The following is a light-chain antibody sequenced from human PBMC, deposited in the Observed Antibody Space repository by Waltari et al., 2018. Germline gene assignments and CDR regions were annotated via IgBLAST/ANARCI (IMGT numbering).Light chain of an antibody. J-gene: IGKJ1*01. V-gene: IGKV4-1*01. Sequence: DIVLTQSPDSLVMSLGERATIHCKSSQSLLYSSVNMNYLAWYQQKPGQPLKLLIYWASTRESGVPDRFSGSEAESSFTLTSSSLQAEDVAVYYCQQYHSVPPTFGQGTKVQIK. CDR3: QQYHSVPPT. CDR2: WAS. CDR1: QSLLYSSVNMNY.